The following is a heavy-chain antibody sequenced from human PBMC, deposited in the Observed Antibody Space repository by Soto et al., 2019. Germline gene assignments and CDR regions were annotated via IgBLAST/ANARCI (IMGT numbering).Heavy chain of an antibody. CDR1: GGSVSSGSYY. D-gene: IGHD3-3*01. CDR2: IYYSGST. Sequence: SETLSLTCTVSGGSVSSGSYYWSWIRQHPGKGLEWIGYIYYSGSTNYNPSLKSRVTISVDTSKNQFSLKLSSVTAADTAVYYCARQHYDFGSGYYLNWFDPWGQGTLVTVSS. J-gene: IGHJ5*02. V-gene: IGHV4-61*01. CDR3: ARQHYDFGSGYYLNWFDP.